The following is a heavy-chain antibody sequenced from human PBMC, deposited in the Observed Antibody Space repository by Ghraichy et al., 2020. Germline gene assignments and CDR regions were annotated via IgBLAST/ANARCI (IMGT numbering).Heavy chain of an antibody. Sequence: ESLNISCAVYGGSFSGYYWSWIRQPPGKGLEWIGEINHSGSTNYNPSLKSRVTISVDTSKNQFSLKLSSVTAADTAVYYCASQTYYDFWSGYYRGWFDPWGQGTLVTVSS. V-gene: IGHV4-34*01. CDR1: GGSFSGYY. J-gene: IGHJ5*02. CDR3: ASQTYYDFWSGYYRGWFDP. D-gene: IGHD3-3*01. CDR2: INHSGST.